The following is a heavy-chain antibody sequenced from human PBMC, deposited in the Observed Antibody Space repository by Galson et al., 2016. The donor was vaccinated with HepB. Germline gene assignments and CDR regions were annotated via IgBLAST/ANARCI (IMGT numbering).Heavy chain of an antibody. CDR3: ARDRRGTCTGGRCYYYGMDV. J-gene: IGHJ6*02. CDR1: GDSVSNKSAT. Sequence: CAISGDSVSNKSATWNWIRQSPSRGLEWLGRTHYTSKWYNDYAESVKSRIIINPDTPKNQFSLQLNSVTPGDTAVYFCARDRRGTCTGGRCYYYGMDVWGQGTTVTVTS. CDR2: THYTSKWYN. V-gene: IGHV6-1*01. D-gene: IGHD2-8*02.